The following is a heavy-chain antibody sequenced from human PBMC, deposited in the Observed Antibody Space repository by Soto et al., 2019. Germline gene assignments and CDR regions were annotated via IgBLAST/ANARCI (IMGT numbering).Heavy chain of an antibody. CDR1: GFTFSSYW. J-gene: IGHJ6*02. D-gene: IGHD5-12*01. CDR2: INSDGSST. Sequence: PGGSLRLSCAASGFTFSSYWMHWVRQAPGKGLVWVSRINSDGSSTSYADSVKGRFTISRDNAKNTLYLQMNSLRAEDTAVYYCARDEMATIPDYYYGMDVWGQGTTVTV. CDR3: ARDEMATIPDYYYGMDV. V-gene: IGHV3-74*01.